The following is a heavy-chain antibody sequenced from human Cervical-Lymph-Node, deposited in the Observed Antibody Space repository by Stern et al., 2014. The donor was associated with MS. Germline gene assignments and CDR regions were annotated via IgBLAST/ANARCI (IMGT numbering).Heavy chain of an antibody. D-gene: IGHD1-26*01. CDR3: ARDRGSYTDY. Sequence: VQLVESGAEVERPGASVKVSCKASGFTFTAYFLHWVRQAPGHGLEWMGWISPNAGSATYAQKFQDRVTMTRDTSINTGYMEVSSLRSDDTAVYYCARDRGSYTDYWGQGTLVAVSS. V-gene: IGHV1-2*02. CDR2: ISPNAGSA. J-gene: IGHJ4*02. CDR1: GFTFTAYF.